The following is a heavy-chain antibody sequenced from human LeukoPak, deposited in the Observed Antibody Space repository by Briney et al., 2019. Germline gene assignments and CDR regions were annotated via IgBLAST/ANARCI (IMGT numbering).Heavy chain of an antibody. CDR3: ANVGDGYSDAFYI. D-gene: IGHD5-24*01. CDR1: GFTLSRYW. V-gene: IGHV3-7*01. CDR2: IKQDGNEK. Sequence: GGSLRLSCAASGFTLSRYWMTWVRQAPGKGLEFVACIKQDGNEKYYVGSVKGRFTVSRDTATNSLHLQMNSLRVEDTAMYYCANVGDGYSDAFYIWGQGTMVTVSS. J-gene: IGHJ3*02.